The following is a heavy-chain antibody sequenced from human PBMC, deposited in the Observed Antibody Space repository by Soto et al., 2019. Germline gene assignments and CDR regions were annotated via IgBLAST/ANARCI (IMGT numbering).Heavy chain of an antibody. Sequence: SVKVSYKASGGTFSSYAISWVRQAPGQGLEWMGGIIPIFGTANYAQKFQGRVTITADESTSTAYMELSSLRSEDTAVYYCARWIGYCSGGSCLSGYYYGMDVWGQGTTVTVSS. D-gene: IGHD2-15*01. CDR2: IIPIFGTA. CDR1: GGTFSSYA. V-gene: IGHV1-69*13. J-gene: IGHJ6*02. CDR3: ARWIGYCSGGSCLSGYYYGMDV.